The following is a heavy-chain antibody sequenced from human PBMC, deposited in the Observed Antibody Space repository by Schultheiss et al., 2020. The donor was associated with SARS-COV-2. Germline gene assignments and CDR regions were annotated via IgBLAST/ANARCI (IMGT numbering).Heavy chain of an antibody. Sequence: SETLSLTCTVSGGSISSSSYYWGWIRQPPGKGLEWIGSIYYSGSTYYNPSLKSRVTISVDTSKNQFSLKLSSVTAADTAVYYCARAAYGDYVGAFDIWGQGTMVTVSS. CDR1: GGSISSSSYY. J-gene: IGHJ3*02. CDR3: ARAAYGDYVGAFDI. V-gene: IGHV4-39*07. CDR2: IYYSGST. D-gene: IGHD4-17*01.